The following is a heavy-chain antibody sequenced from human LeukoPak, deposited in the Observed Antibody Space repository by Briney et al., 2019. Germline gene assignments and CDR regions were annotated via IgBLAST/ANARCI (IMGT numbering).Heavy chain of an antibody. D-gene: IGHD3-10*01. J-gene: IGHJ5*02. CDR2: ISAYNGNT. V-gene: IGHV1-18*04. Sequence: GASVKVSCKASGYTFTGYYMHWVRQAPGQGLEWMGWISAYNGNTNYAQKLQGRVTMTTDTSTSTAYMELRSLRSDDTAVYYCARDWKDVRGVKGWFDPWGQGTQVTVSS. CDR3: ARDWKDVRGVKGWFDP. CDR1: GYTFTGYY.